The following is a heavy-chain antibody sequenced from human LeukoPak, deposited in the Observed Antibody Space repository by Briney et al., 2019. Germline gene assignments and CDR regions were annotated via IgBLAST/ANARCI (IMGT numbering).Heavy chain of an antibody. CDR2: IYHSGST. Sequence: SGTLSLTCTVSGGSISNYYWSWIRQPPGKGLEWIGYIYHSGSTYYNPSLKSRVTISVDRSKNQFSLKLSSVTAADTAVYYCASQLYYYDSSGPFDYWGQGTLVTVSS. CDR1: GGSISNYY. D-gene: IGHD3-22*01. CDR3: ASQLYYYDSSGPFDY. V-gene: IGHV4-59*12. J-gene: IGHJ4*02.